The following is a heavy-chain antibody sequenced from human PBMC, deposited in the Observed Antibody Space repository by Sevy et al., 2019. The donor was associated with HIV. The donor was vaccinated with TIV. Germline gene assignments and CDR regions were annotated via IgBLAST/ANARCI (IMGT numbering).Heavy chain of an antibody. Sequence: GGSLRLSCAASGFTFSSYAMHWVRQAPGKGLEWVAVISYDGSNNYYADSVKGRFTISRDNSKNTLYLQMNSLRAEDTAVYYCARVGVLLWFGECDYWGQGTLVTVSS. CDR2: ISYDGSNN. CDR3: ARVGVLLWFGECDY. D-gene: IGHD3-10*01. J-gene: IGHJ4*02. CDR1: GFTFSSYA. V-gene: IGHV3-30-3*01.